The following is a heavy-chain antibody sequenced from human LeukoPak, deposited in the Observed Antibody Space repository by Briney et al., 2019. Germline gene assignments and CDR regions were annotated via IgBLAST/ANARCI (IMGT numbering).Heavy chain of an antibody. Sequence: ETLSLTCVVYGGSFSGYYWSWIRQPPGKGLEWIGEINHSGSTNYNPSLKSRVTISVDTSKNQFSLKLSSVTAADTAVYYCARGGGSSWYGRGNDAFDIWGQGTMVTVSS. J-gene: IGHJ3*02. V-gene: IGHV4-34*01. CDR3: ARGGGSSWYGRGNDAFDI. CDR2: INHSGST. CDR1: GGSFSGYY. D-gene: IGHD6-13*01.